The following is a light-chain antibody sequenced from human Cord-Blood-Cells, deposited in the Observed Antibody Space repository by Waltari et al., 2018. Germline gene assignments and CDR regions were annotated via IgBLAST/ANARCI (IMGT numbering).Light chain of an antibody. CDR1: SSDVGSYNL. V-gene: IGLV2-23*01. CDR3: CSYAASSTFV. J-gene: IGLJ3*02. Sequence: QSALTQPASVSGSPGQSITISCTGTSSDVGSYNLVSWYQQHPGKAHKLMIYEGSKRPAGVSNRFSDSKSGNTASLTISGLQAEDEADYYCCSYAASSTFVFGGGTKLTVL. CDR2: EGS.